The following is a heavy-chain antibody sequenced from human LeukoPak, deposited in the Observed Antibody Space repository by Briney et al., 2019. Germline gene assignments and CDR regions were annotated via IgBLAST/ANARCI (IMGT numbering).Heavy chain of an antibody. CDR1: GGSFSGYY. Sequence: NAPETLSLTCAVYGGSFSGYYWSWIRQPPGKGLEWIGEINHSGSTNYNPSLKSRVTISVDTSKNQFSLKLSCVTAADTAVYYCARPVPVGAYGMDVWGQGTTVTVSS. D-gene: IGHD1-26*01. CDR2: INHSGST. V-gene: IGHV4-34*01. J-gene: IGHJ6*02. CDR3: ARPVPVGAYGMDV.